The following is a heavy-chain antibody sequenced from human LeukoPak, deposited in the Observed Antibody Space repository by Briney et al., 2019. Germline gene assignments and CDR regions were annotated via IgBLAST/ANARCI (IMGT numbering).Heavy chain of an antibody. CDR2: INHSGST. CDR3: ASPRGYYTNYFDY. Sequence: SETLSLTCAVYGGSFSGYYWSWIRQPPGKGLEWIGEINHSGSTNYNPSLKSRVTISVDTSKNQFSLKLSSVTAADTAVYYCASPRGYYTNYFDYRGQGTLVTVSS. V-gene: IGHV4-34*01. J-gene: IGHJ4*02. D-gene: IGHD3-22*01. CDR1: GGSFSGYY.